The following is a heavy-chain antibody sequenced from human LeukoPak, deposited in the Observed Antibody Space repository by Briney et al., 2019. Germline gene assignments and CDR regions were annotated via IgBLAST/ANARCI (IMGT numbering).Heavy chain of an antibody. Sequence: ASVKVSCKASGYTFTGYYMHWVRQAPGQGLEWMGIINPSGGSTSYAQEFQGRVTMTRDTSTSTVYMELSSLRSEDTAVYYCARDPSMITFGGVIVPYFDYWGQGTLVTVSS. D-gene: IGHD3-16*02. CDR2: INPSGGST. J-gene: IGHJ4*02. CDR1: GYTFTGYY. CDR3: ARDPSMITFGGVIVPYFDY. V-gene: IGHV1-46*01.